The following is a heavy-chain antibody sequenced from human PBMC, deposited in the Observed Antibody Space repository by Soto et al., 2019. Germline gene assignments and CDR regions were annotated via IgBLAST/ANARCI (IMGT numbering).Heavy chain of an antibody. CDR2: INPNGGST. D-gene: IGHD3-3*01. CDR3: ARSSGGNFGIIIEGSNWFDP. V-gene: IGHV1-46*01. CDR1: GDTFTSYY. J-gene: IGHJ5*02. Sequence: GASVKVSCKAPGDTFTSYYLNWVRQAPGQGLEWMGVINPNGGSTKYAQKFQGRITMTRDTSRSTVYMELSSLRSEDTAVYYCARSSGGNFGIIIEGSNWFDPWGQGTLVIVSS.